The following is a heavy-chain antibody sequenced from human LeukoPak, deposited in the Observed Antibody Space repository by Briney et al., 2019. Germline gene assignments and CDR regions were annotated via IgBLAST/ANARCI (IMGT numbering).Heavy chain of an antibody. CDR2: ISSSSTYI. D-gene: IGHD3-9*01. Sequence: KAGGSLRLSCAASGFTFSTYSMNWVRQAPGKGLEWVSSISSSSTYIHYADSVKGRFTVSRDNAKNSLYLQMNSLRAEDTAVYYCARAPQRILIGDYNEIDYWGQGTLVTVSS. V-gene: IGHV3-21*01. CDR1: GFTFSTYS. J-gene: IGHJ4*02. CDR3: ARAPQRILIGDYNEIDY.